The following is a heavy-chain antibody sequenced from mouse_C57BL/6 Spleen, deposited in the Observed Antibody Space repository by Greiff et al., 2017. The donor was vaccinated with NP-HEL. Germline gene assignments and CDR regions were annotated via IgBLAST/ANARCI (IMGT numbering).Heavy chain of an antibody. J-gene: IGHJ4*01. D-gene: IGHD1-1*01. CDR1: GYTFTSYW. V-gene: IGHV1-64*01. Sequence: QVQLQQPGAELVKPGASVKLSCKASGYTFTSYWMHWVKQRPGQGLEWIGMIHPNSGSTNYNEKFKSKATLTVDKSSSTAYMQLSSLTSEDSAVYYCARDLLDYYGSSYEGYYARDYWGQGTSVTVSS. CDR2: IHPNSGST. CDR3: ARDLLDYYGSSYEGYYARDY.